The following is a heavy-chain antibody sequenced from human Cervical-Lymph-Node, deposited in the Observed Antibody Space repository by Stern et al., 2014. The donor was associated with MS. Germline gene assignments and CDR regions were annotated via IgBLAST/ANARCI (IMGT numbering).Heavy chain of an antibody. CDR3: RAGSDAFDI. V-gene: IGHV1-18*01. D-gene: IGHD6-13*01. J-gene: IGHJ3*02. Sequence: QVQLVQSGAEVKKPGASVKVSCKASGYTFIEYAISWVRQAPVQGLEWMGWIGTNIGNTNYAQKFQGRFTLATDTSTTTVYMELRSLRSDDTAMYYCRAGSDAFDIWGQGTMVTVSS. CDR2: IGTNIGNT. CDR1: GYTFIEYA.